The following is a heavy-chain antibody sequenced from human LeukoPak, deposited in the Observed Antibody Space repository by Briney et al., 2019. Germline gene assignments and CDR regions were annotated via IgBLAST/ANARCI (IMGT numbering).Heavy chain of an antibody. CDR1: GGSISSYF. D-gene: IGHD3-10*01. CDR2: IYYSGST. CDR3: ARGGYYGSGNDFRFDP. Sequence: SETLSLTCTVSGGSISSYFWSWIRQPPGKGLEWIGYIYYSGSTNYNPSLKSRVTISVDTSKNQFSLKLSSVTAADTAVYYCARGGYYGSGNDFRFDPWGQGTLVTVSS. V-gene: IGHV4-59*01. J-gene: IGHJ5*02.